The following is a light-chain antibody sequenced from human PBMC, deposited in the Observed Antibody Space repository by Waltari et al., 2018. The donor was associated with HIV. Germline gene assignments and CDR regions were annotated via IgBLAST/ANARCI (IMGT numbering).Light chain of an antibody. Sequence: SYELTQPPSVSVSPGQTARITCPGDALPKQFAYWYQQKPGQARGLVIYNDSERPSGIPERFSGASSGTTGTLTISGVHAEDEADYYCQSADSSGTYSVFGGGTKLTVL. CDR3: QSADSSGTYSV. CDR2: NDS. V-gene: IGLV3-25*03. J-gene: IGLJ3*02. CDR1: ALPKQF.